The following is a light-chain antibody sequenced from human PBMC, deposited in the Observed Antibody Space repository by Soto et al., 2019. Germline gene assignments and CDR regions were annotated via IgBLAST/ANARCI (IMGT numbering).Light chain of an antibody. CDR1: QSVKNY. V-gene: IGKV3-11*01. CDR3: QQRSNWPPVT. Sequence: EIVLTQSPATLSLSPGERATLSCRASQSVKNYLAWYQQKPGQAPRLLIYDASNRATGIPARFSGSGSGTDFTLTISSLEPEDSAVHYCQQRSNWPPVTFGGGTKVEIK. CDR2: DAS. J-gene: IGKJ4*01.